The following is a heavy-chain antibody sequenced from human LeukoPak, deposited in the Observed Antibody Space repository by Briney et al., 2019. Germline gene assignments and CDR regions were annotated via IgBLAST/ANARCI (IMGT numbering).Heavy chain of an antibody. V-gene: IGHV1-24*01. J-gene: IGHJ4*02. CDR1: GYTFTELS. CDR2: FDPEDGVT. CDR3: ATGGLWFGELKSQSGHNYEYYFDY. D-gene: IGHD3-10*01. Sequence: GASVKVSCKVSGYTFTELSMHWGRQAPGRWLEWMGGFDPEDGVTIYAQKFQGRVTMTEDTSTDTAYMELSSLRSEDTAVYYCATGGLWFGELKSQSGHNYEYYFDYWGQGTLVTVSS.